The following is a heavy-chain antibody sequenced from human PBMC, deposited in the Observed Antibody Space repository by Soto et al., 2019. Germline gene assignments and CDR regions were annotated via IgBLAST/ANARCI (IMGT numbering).Heavy chain of an antibody. J-gene: IGHJ4*02. CDR1: GFTFSSYG. V-gene: IGHV3-33*01. CDR2: IWYHGNSM. CDR3: ARYNTGHSDY. D-gene: IGHD1-20*01. Sequence: PGGSLRLSCAASGFTFSSYGMHWVRQTPGKGLEWVAVIWYHGNSMYYADSVKGRFTISRDNSKNTLYLQMNNLRAEDTAVYYCARYNTGHSDYWGQGTLVTAPQ.